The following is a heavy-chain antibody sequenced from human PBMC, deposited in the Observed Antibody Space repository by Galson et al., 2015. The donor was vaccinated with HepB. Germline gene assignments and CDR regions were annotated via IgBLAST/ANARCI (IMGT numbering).Heavy chain of an antibody. V-gene: IGHV5-51*03. J-gene: IGHJ6*03. CDR2: IYPGDSDT. CDR1: GYSFTSYW. CDR3: ARRGIAAAAPKDYYYMDV. D-gene: IGHD6-13*01. Sequence: QSGAEVKKPGESLKISCKGSGYSFTSYWIGWVRQMPGKGLEWMGIIYPGDSDTRYSPSFQGQVTISADKSISTAYLQWSSLKASDTAMYYCARRGIAAAAPKDYYYMDVWGKATTVTVS.